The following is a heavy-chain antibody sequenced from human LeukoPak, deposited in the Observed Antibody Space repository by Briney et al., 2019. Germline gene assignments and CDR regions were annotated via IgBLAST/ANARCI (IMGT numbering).Heavy chain of an antibody. CDR3: AKDPRRRDYYYGMDV. CDR1: GFTVSNNY. CDR2: IYSGGST. V-gene: IGHV3-53*01. Sequence: GGSLRLSCAASGFTVSNNYMSWVRQAPGKGLEWVSVIYSGGSTYYADSVKGRFTISRDNSKNTLYLQMNSLRAEDTAVYYCAKDPRRRDYYYGMDVWGQGTTVTVSS. J-gene: IGHJ6*02.